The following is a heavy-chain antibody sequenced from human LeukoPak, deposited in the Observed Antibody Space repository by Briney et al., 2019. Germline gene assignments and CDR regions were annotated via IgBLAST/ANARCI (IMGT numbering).Heavy chain of an antibody. CDR2: INHSGST. J-gene: IGHJ4*02. D-gene: IGHD1-1*01. CDR3: ARTPLERLPFDY. Sequence: PSETLSLTCTVAGGSISGYYWSWIRQPPGKGLEWIGEINHSGSTNYNPSLKSRVTISVDTSKNQFSLKLSSVTAADTAVYYCARTPLERLPFDYWGQGTLVTVSS. V-gene: IGHV4-34*01. CDR1: GGSISGYY.